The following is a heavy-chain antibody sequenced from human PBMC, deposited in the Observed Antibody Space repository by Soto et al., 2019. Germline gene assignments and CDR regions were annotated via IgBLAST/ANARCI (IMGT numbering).Heavy chain of an antibody. Sequence: EVQLVESGGGLVQPGGSLRLSCAASGFTFGSSWMYWVRQTPGKGPVWVSCINGDGSVIYYADSVKGRFTISRDNARDTLYLQMNSLTTEDSAVYYCVRDIRWGQGTLVSVSS. CDR3: VRDIR. CDR1: GFTFGSSW. CDR2: INGDGSVI. J-gene: IGHJ4*02. V-gene: IGHV3-74*01.